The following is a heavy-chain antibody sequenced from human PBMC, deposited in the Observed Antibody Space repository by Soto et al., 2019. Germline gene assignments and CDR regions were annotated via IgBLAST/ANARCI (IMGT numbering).Heavy chain of an antibody. V-gene: IGHV5-51*01. J-gene: IGHJ6*02. CDR3: ARTRGVWTVTTLSYYYYGMDV. CDR1: GYSFTSYW. Sequence: PGESLKISCKGSGYSFTSYWIGWVRQMPGKGLEWMGIIYPGDSDTRYSPSFQGQVTISADKSISTAYLQWSSLKAPDTAMYYCARTRGVWTVTTLSYYYYGMDVWGQGTTVTVSS. D-gene: IGHD4-17*01. CDR2: IYPGDSDT.